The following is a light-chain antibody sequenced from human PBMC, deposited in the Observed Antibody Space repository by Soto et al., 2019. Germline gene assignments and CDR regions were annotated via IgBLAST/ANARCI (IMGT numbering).Light chain of an antibody. V-gene: IGKV3-20*01. Sequence: EIVLTQSPFTLSLAPGERVTLSCRASQSVGSSYLAWYQQKAGHAPRLLIYGASSRATGIPDRFSGSGSGTDFTLTISRLEPEDSAVYYCQQCGSPLVTFGGGTKVEIK. CDR2: GAS. J-gene: IGKJ4*01. CDR1: QSVGSSY. CDR3: QQCGSPLVT.